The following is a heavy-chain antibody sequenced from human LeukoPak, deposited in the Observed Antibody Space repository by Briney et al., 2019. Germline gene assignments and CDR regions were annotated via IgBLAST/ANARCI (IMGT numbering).Heavy chain of an antibody. Sequence: TGGSLRLSCTASGLTFSTSGFNSVRQAPGKGLEWVASIGPTGSDRYHADSIKGRFTISRDNANNFLYLQMNSLRAEDTAVYYCATETNGRHYDYWGQGTLLTVSS. CDR2: IGPTGSDR. CDR3: ATETNGRHYDY. V-gene: IGHV3-21*06. CDR1: GLTFSTSG. D-gene: IGHD1-14*01. J-gene: IGHJ4*02.